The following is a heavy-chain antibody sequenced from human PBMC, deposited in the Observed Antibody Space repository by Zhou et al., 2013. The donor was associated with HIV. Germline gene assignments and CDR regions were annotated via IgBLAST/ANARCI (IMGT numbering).Heavy chain of an antibody. J-gene: IGHJ4*02. CDR3: ARATSSYCSGGSCYSMAY. V-gene: IGHV1-69*05. Sequence: QVQLVQSGAEVKKPGSSVKVSCKASGGTFSSYAISWVRQAPGQGLEWMGGIIPIFGTANYAQKFQGRVTITTDESTSTAYMELSSLRSEDTAVYYCARATSSYCSGGSCYSMAYWGQGTLVTVSS. CDR1: GGTFSSYA. CDR2: IIPIFGTA. D-gene: IGHD2-15*01.